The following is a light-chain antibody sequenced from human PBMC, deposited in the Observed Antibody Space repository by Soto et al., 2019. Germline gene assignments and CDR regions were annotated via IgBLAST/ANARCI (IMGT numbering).Light chain of an antibody. J-gene: IGKJ1*01. V-gene: IGKV3-20*01. CDR3: QHYVTSLTT. Sequence: EIMLTQSLGTLSLSPVERGGLXGEPSQTVTSNYLAWYQQKPGQAPRLLIFGASIRVTGIPDRFIGSGSGTDFTLTISRLEPEDFAVYYCQHYVTSLTTFGQGTKVDI. CDR1: QTVTSNY. CDR2: GAS.